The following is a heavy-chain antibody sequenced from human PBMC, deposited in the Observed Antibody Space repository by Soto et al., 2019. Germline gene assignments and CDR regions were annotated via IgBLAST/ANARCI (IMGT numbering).Heavy chain of an antibody. Sequence: GASVKVSCKASGYTFTGYYMHWVRQAPGQGLEWMGWINPNSGGTNYAQKFQGWVTMTRDTSISTAYMELSRLRSDDTAVYYCARDLAAAGPTYMHVWGKGTTVTVTS. CDR1: GYTFTGYY. CDR3: ARDLAAAGPTYMHV. CDR2: INPNSGGT. D-gene: IGHD6-13*01. J-gene: IGHJ6*03. V-gene: IGHV1-2*04.